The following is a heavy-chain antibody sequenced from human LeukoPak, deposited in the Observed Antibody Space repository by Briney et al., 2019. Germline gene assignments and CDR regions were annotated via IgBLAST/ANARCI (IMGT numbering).Heavy chain of an antibody. J-gene: IGHJ2*01. V-gene: IGHV4-30-2*05. Sequence: SQTLSLTCTVSGGSISSGGYYWSWIRQPPGKGLEWIGYIYHSGSTYYNPSLKSRVTISVDTSKNQFSLKLSSVTAADTAVYYCARDERGYFDLWGRGTLVTVSS. CDR2: IYHSGST. CDR1: GGSISSGGYY. CDR3: ARDERGYFDL.